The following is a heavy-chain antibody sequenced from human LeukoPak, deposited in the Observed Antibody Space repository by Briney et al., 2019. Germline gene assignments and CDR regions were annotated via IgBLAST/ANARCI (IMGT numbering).Heavy chain of an antibody. Sequence: ASVKVSCKASGYTFISYAIAWVRQAPGQGLEWMGWISAYNGGTNYAQKFRGRVTMTTDKSTNTGYMELRSLRSDDTAVYFCARDQLRYYGSNNYYSDMDFWGQGTTVTVSS. CDR1: GYTFISYA. D-gene: IGHD3-10*01. CDR2: ISAYNGGT. J-gene: IGHJ6*02. CDR3: ARDQLRYYGSNNYYSDMDF. V-gene: IGHV1-18*01.